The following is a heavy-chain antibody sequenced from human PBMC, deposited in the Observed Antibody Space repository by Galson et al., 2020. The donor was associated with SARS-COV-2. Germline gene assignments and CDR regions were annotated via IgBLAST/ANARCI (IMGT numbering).Heavy chain of an antibody. D-gene: IGHD1-26*01. Sequence: PGGSLRLSCVASGFTFSTYTMHWVRQAPGKGLEWVAVISYDGTNKYYADSVKGRFTISRDTSKNTLFLQMNSLRVDDTALYYCATGPTGSYYDYFDYWGQGTLITDSS. CDR2: ISYDGTNK. V-gene: IGHV3-30-3*01. J-gene: IGHJ4*02. CDR1: GFTFSTYT. CDR3: ATGPTGSYYDYFDY.